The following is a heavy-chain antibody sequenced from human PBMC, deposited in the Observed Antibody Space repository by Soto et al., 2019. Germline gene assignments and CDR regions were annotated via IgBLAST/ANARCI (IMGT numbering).Heavy chain of an antibody. CDR1: GFTFSSYA. V-gene: IGHV3-23*01. J-gene: IGHJ4*02. D-gene: IGHD6-25*01. Sequence: PGVSLRLSCAASGFTFSSYAMSWVRQAPGKGLEWVSAISGSGGSTYYADSVKGRFTISRDNSKNTLYLQMNSLRAEDTAVYYCAKAGIPAYYSDYRGKGTLVTVSS. CDR3: AKAGIPAYYSDY. CDR2: ISGSGGST.